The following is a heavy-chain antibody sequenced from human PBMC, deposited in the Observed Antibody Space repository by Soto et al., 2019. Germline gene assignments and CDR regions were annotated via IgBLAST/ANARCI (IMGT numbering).Heavy chain of an antibody. CDR2: INPKSGGT. CDR3: ARGDSTDCSNGVCSFFYNHDMDV. D-gene: IGHD2-8*01. CDR1: GYSFTDYH. J-gene: IGHJ6*02. Sequence: QVQLVQSGAEVKKPGASVKVSCKASGYSFTDYHIHWVRQAPGQGLEWLGRINPKSGGTSTAQKFQGWVTMTTDTSISKASMELIRLTSDDTAIYYCARGDSTDCSNGVCSFFYNHDMDVWGQGTTVTVSS. V-gene: IGHV1-2*04.